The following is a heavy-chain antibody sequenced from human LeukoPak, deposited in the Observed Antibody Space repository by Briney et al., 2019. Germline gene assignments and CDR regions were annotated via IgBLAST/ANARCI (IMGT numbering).Heavy chain of an antibody. J-gene: IGHJ5*02. CDR2: IKKDETEI. Sequence: GGSLRLSCTASGFSFRNTWMSWVRQAPGKGLEWVANIKKDETEIYYADSVKGRFTISRDNAKRSLNLQMNVLRAADTAVYYCATLNWDDGEVSGFDHWGRGSMVTVSS. D-gene: IGHD1-26*01. CDR1: GFSFRNTW. V-gene: IGHV3-7*01. CDR3: ATLNWDDGEVSGFDH.